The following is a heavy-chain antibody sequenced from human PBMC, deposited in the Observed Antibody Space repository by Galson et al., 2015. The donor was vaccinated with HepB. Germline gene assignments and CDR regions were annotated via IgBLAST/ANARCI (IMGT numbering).Heavy chain of an antibody. CDR2: INAADGNT. V-gene: IGHV1-3*01. J-gene: IGHJ4*02. Sequence: SVKVSCKASGYTLSSYVMHWVRQAPGQRLEWMGWINAADGNTELSQKLQGRVTITRDTSARTAYMELSRLTSEDTAVYYCAKSAGEQWLILDYWGQGTLVTVSS. D-gene: IGHD6-19*01. CDR1: GYTLSSYV. CDR3: AKSAGEQWLILDY.